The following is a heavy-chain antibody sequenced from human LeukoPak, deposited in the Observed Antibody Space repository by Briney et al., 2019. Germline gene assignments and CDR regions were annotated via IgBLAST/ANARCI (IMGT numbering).Heavy chain of an antibody. D-gene: IGHD1-1*01. V-gene: IGHV1-69*06. Sequence: GASVKVSCKASGGTFSSYAISWVRQAPGQGLEWMGGIIPIFGTSNYAQKFQGRVTITADKSTSTAYMELSSLRSEDTAGYYCAEAERHGHHDAFDIWGQGTMVTVSS. CDR2: IIPIFGTS. CDR1: GGTFSSYA. J-gene: IGHJ3*02. CDR3: AEAERHGHHDAFDI.